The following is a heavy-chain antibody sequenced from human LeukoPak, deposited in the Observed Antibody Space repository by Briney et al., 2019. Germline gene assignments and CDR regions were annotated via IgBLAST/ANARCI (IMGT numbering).Heavy chain of an antibody. CDR3: ARAEGIHTVTTIDY. CDR1: GYTFTSYG. J-gene: IGHJ4*02. CDR2: ISAYNGNT. D-gene: IGHD4-17*01. Sequence: GASVKVSCKASGYTFTSYGISWVRQAPGQGLEWMGWISAYNGNTNYAQKLQGRVTMTTDTSTSTAYMELRSLRSDDTAVYYCARAEGIHTVTTIDYWGQGTLVTVSS. V-gene: IGHV1-18*01.